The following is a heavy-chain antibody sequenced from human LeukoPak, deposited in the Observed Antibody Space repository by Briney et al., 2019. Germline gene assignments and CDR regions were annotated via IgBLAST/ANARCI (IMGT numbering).Heavy chain of an antibody. J-gene: IGHJ4*02. CDR3: ARELGDCYGGICYSDY. D-gene: IGHD2-15*01. CDR1: GFTFSSYG. V-gene: IGHV3-33*01. CDR2: IWYDGSNK. Sequence: GRSLRLSCAASGFTFSSYGMHWVRQAPGKGLEWVAVIWYDGSNKYYADSVKGRFTISRDNSKNTVFLQMNSLRAEDTAVYYCARELGDCYGGICYSDYWGQGTLVTVSS.